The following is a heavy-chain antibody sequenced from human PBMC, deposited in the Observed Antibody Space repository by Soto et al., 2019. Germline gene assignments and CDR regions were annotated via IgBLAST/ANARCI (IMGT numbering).Heavy chain of an antibody. V-gene: IGHV3-11*06. D-gene: IGHD1-1*01. Sequence: PGGSLIFSCASSGFTFSDYYMNWIRQAPGRGLEWVSYISSSSSYAIYADAVKGRFTVSRDNAKNSLFLQMNSLRAEDTSIYYCARDSSVTTRPLDYWGQGSVLTVSS. J-gene: IGHJ4*02. CDR1: GFTFSDYY. CDR3: ARDSSVTTRPLDY. CDR2: ISSSSSYA.